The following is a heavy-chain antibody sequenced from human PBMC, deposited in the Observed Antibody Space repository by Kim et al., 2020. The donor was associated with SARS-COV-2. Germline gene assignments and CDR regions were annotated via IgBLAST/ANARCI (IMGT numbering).Heavy chain of an antibody. CDR2: IYYSGST. Sequence: SETLSLTCTVSGGSISSSSYYWGWIRQPPGKGLEWIGSIYYSGSTYYNPSLKSRVTISVDTSKNQFSLKLSSVTAADTAVYYCARHGGYTEVGAFDIWGQGTMVTVSS. V-gene: IGHV4-39*01. D-gene: IGHD3-16*01. CDR1: GGSISSSSYY. CDR3: ARHGGYTEVGAFDI. J-gene: IGHJ3*02.